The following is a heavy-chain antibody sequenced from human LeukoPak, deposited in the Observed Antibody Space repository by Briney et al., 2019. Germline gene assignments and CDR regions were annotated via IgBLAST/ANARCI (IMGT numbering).Heavy chain of an antibody. V-gene: IGHV4-38-2*01. J-gene: IGHJ4*02. Sequence: PSETLSLTCAVSGYSISSGYYWGWIRQPPGKVLEWIGSIYHSGSTFYNPSLKSRVTISVDTSKNQFSLRLRSVTAADTAVYYCARHEAEMATILGGYWGQGTLVTVSS. CDR2: IYHSGST. CDR3: ARHEAEMATILGGY. CDR1: GYSISSGYY. D-gene: IGHD5-24*01.